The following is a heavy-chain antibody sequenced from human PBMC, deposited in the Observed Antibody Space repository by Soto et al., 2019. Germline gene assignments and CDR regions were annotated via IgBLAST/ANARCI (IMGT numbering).Heavy chain of an antibody. CDR1: GGTFSSYT. CDR3: ARVYYDILTGYYGYAFDI. J-gene: IGHJ3*02. V-gene: IGHV1-69*02. CDR2: IIPILGIA. D-gene: IGHD3-9*01. Sequence: QVQLVQSGAEVKKPGSSVKVSCKASGGTFSSYTISWVRQAPGQGLEWMGRIIPILGIANYAQKFQGRVTITADKSTSTAYMELSSLRSEDTAVYYCARVYYDILTGYYGYAFDIWGQGTMVTVSS.